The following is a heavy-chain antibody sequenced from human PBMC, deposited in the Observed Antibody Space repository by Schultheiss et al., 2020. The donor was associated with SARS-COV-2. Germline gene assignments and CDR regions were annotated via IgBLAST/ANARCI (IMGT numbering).Heavy chain of an antibody. CDR3: AREREGYSSSSHPFDY. D-gene: IGHD6-6*01. Sequence: GGSLRLSCAASGFTFSSYEMNWVRQAPGKGLEWVSVIYSGGSTYYADSVKGRFTISRDNSKNTLYLQMNSLRAEDTAVYYCAREREGYSSSSHPFDYWGQGTLVTVSS. CDR1: GFTFSSYE. J-gene: IGHJ4*02. CDR2: IYSGGST. V-gene: IGHV3-66*01.